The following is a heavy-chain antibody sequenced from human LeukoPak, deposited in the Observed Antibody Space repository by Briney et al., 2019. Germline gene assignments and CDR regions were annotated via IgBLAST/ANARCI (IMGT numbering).Heavy chain of an antibody. CDR2: IRKDGGET. V-gene: IGHV3-7*03. CDR3: ARHTSGQPFDY. CDR1: GFHFSNYW. Sequence: GGSLRLSCAASGFHFSNYWMNWVRQAPGNALEWMAYIRKDGGETYYVDSVKGRFTISRDNAKNSLYLQMNSLRAEDTAVYHCARHTSGQPFDYWGQGTLVTVSS. J-gene: IGHJ4*02. D-gene: IGHD6-19*01.